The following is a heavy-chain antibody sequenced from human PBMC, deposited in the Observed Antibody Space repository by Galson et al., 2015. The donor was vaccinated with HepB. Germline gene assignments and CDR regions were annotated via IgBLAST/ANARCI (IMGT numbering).Heavy chain of an antibody. CDR3: ATPYHTGDFDF. V-gene: IGHV3-30*14. J-gene: IGHJ4*02. CDR2: ISSDGSST. D-gene: IGHD3-3*01. CDR1: RFTFSTYA. Sequence: SLRLSCAASRFTFSTYAMHWVRQAPGEGLEWLSFISSDGSSTYYTDSVKGRFTISRDNSKNTLYLQMDSLRVEDTATYYCATPYHTGDFDFWGQGTLVTVSS.